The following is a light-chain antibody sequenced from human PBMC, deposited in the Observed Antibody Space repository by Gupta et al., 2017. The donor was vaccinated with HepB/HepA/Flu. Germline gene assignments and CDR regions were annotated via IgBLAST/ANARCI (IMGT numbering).Light chain of an antibody. CDR1: SSDVGGYNY. Sequence: QSALTQPASVSGSPGQSITISCTGTSSDVGGYNYVSWYQQHPGTAPKLMIYDVSNRPSGVPNRFSGSKSGNTASLNITGLQAEDEADYYCSSYKSSSTPYVFGGGTKVTVL. CDR2: DVS. J-gene: IGLJ3*02. CDR3: SSYKSSSTPYV. V-gene: IGLV2-14*01.